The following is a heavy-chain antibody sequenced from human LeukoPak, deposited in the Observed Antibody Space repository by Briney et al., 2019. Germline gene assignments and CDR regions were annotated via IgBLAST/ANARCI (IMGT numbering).Heavy chain of an antibody. J-gene: IGHJ6*04. D-gene: IGHD3-10*02. CDR2: IYSGGST. CDR1: GFTVSSNY. CDR3: AELGITMIGGV. V-gene: IGHV3-66*01. Sequence: GGSLRLSCAASGFTVSSNYMRWVRQAPGKGLEWVSVIYSGGSTYYADSVKGGFTISRDNAKISLYLQMNSLRAEDTAVYYCAELGITMIGGVWGKGTTVTISS.